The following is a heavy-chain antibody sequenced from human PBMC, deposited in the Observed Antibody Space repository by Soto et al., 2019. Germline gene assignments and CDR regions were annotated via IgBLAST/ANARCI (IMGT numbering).Heavy chain of an antibody. D-gene: IGHD2-15*01. CDR1: GYTVSSYG. CDR2: ISAYNGNT. V-gene: IGHV1-18*04. J-gene: IGHJ6*02. Sequence: QVQLVQSGAEVKMPGDSVKVSCKASGYTVSSYGISWVRQAPGQGLEWTGWISAYNGNTNYAQKLQSKVTMTTDTSTDTAYMELRNMRSDDTAVYYCARHAYCRGGSCTYYYGMDVWGQGTTVTGSS. CDR3: ARHAYCRGGSCTYYYGMDV.